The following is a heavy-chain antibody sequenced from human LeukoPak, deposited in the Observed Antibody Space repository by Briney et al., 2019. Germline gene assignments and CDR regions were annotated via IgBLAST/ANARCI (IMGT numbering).Heavy chain of an antibody. CDR2: INQSGGRK. J-gene: IGHJ4*02. CDR3: ESSEMATIDY. V-gene: IGHV3-7*03. CDR1: GFTFSSYW. Sequence: GGSLRLSCAASGFTFSSYWMSWVRQAPGKGLEWVANINQSGGRKYYVDSVKGRFTISRDNSRNTLYLQMNSLRAEDTAVYYCESSEMATIDYWGQGTLVTVSS. D-gene: IGHD5-24*01.